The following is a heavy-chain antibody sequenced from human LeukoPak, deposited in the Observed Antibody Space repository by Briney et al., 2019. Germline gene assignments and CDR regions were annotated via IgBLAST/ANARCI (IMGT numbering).Heavy chain of an antibody. J-gene: IGHJ3*02. Sequence: SVTDSRKASGYTFPDYYIHGLRPAPGQGREWMGRINPNSGGKNNPRKLRGGATMTRDTPIKTPYMELSRQGYGDTAGYILARTTTVTTEDAFDIWGQGTMVTVSS. D-gene: IGHD4-17*01. CDR2: INPNSGGK. CDR1: GYTFPDYY. CDR3: ARTTTVTTEDAFDI. V-gene: IGHV1-2*06.